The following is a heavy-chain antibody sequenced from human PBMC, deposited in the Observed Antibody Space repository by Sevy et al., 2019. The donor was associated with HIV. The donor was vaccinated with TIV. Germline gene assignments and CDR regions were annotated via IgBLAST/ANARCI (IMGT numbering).Heavy chain of an antibody. Sequence: GGSLRLSCTASGFTFSSYSMNWVRQAPGKGLEWVSSISFSSNYIYYADSVRGRFTNSIDNAKNSLYLNMDSLRDEDTALYYCARDDIVARDYFDFWGQGTLVTVSS. J-gene: IGHJ4*02. V-gene: IGHV3-21*01. D-gene: IGHD2-15*01. CDR3: ARDDIVARDYFDF. CDR2: ISFSSNYI. CDR1: GFTFSSYS.